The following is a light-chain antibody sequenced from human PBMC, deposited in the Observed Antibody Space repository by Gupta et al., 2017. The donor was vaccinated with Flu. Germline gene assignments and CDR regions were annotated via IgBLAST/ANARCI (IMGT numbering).Light chain of an antibody. Sequence: DVLMTQSPLSLPVTLGQPASMSCRSSQSLLHSDGNTYLSWFHHRPGQPPRRLIYKVSKRDSGVPDRSSGSGSGTDCTLEINRVEAEDVGVYFCRQATQWPYAFGQGTKLES. J-gene: IGKJ2*01. CDR2: KVS. CDR3: RQATQWPYA. CDR1: QSLLHSDGNTY. V-gene: IGKV2-30*02.